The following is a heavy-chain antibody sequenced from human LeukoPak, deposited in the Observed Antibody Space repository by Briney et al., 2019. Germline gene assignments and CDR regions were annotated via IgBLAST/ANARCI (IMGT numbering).Heavy chain of an antibody. J-gene: IGHJ3*02. D-gene: IGHD4-17*01. CDR1: GGSINSGSYY. CDR3: ARDGMTTVPFDI. V-gene: IGHV4-61*02. CDR2: IYTSGST. Sequence: SQTLSLTCTVSGGSINSGSYYWSWIRQPAGKGLEWIGRIYTSGSTNYNPSLKSRVTISVDTSKNQFSLKPSSVTAADTAVYYCARDGMTTVPFDIWGQGTMVTVSS.